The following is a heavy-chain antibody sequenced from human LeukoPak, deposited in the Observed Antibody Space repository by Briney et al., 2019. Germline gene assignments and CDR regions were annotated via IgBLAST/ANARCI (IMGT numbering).Heavy chain of an antibody. CDR2: ISGSGGST. CDR3: AKSPLLVGATSFDY. V-gene: IGHV3-23*01. J-gene: IGHJ4*02. CDR1: GFTFSSYA. Sequence: GGSLRLSCAASGFTFSSYAMSWVRQAPGKGLEWVSAISGSGGSTYYADSVKGRFTIPRDNSKNTLYLQMNSLRAEDTAVYYCAKSPLLVGATSFDYWAREPWSPSPQ. D-gene: IGHD1-26*01.